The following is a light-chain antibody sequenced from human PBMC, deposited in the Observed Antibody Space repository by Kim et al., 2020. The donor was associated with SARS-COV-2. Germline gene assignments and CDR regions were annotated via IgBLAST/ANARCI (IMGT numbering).Light chain of an antibody. CDR2: EDD. Sequence: NFMLTQPHSVSESPGKTVTISCTRSSGSIDDNYVQWYQQRPGGVPTTVIYEDDQRPSGVSDRFSGSIDNSSNSASLTISGLRTEDEPDYYCQSYNRDNVIFGGGTQLTVL. CDR3: QSYNRDNVI. CDR1: SGSIDDNY. J-gene: IGLJ2*01. V-gene: IGLV6-57*04.